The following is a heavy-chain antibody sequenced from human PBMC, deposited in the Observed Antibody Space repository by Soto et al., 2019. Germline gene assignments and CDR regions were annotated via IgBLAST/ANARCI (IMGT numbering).Heavy chain of an antibody. CDR3: ARAVLIYCSSTSCYAPFDY. CDR1: GYTFTSYA. CDR2: INAGNGNT. Sequence: QVQLVQSGAEVKKPGASVKVSCKASGYTFTSYAMHWVRQAPGQRLEWMGWINAGNGNTKYSQKFQGRVTITSDTAASTAYMELSSLRSEDTAVYYCARAVLIYCSSTSCYAPFDYWGQGTLVTVSS. V-gene: IGHV1-3*01. J-gene: IGHJ4*02. D-gene: IGHD2-2*01.